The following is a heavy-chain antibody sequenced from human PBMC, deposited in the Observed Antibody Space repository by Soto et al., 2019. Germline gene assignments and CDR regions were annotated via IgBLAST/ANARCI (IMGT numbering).Heavy chain of an antibody. CDR2: VKQDGSER. CDR3: ARLGWSRGGYQLEYFQN. Sequence: GGSLRLSCAASGFTFSSYWMSWVRQAPGKGLEWVANVKQDGSERYYVDSVKGRFTISRDNAKNSLYLQMNSLRAEDTAVYYWARLGWSRGGYQLEYFQNGGQGTLVTVSS. D-gene: IGHD2-2*01. J-gene: IGHJ1*01. CDR1: GFTFSSYW. V-gene: IGHV3-7*01.